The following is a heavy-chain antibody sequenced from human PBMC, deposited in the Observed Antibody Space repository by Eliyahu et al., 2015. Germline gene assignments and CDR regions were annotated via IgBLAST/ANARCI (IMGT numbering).Heavy chain of an antibody. J-gene: IGHJ4*02. V-gene: IGHV4-4*02. D-gene: IGHD3-10*01. CDR2: IYHXGST. CDR1: GGSXSSSNW. CDR3: AGSGGSLDY. Sequence: QVQLQESGPXLXKPSGTLSLXCAVSGGSXSSSNWWSWVRQPPGKGLEWMGEIYHXGSTNYXPSLKSRVTISVDKSKNQFSLKLSSVTAADTAVXYCAGSGGSLDYWGQGTLVTVSS.